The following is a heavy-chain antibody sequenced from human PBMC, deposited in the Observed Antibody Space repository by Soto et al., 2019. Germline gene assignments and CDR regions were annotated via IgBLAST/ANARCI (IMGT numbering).Heavy chain of an antibody. J-gene: IGHJ6*02. D-gene: IGHD3-10*01. CDR2: FKWNSGDV. CDR3: AKDRSSGSPYYGMDF. CDR1: GFTFGDYV. V-gene: IGHV3-9*01. Sequence: PGGSLRLSCAASGFTFGDYVMHWVRQVPGKGLEWVSGFKWNSGDVGYADSVKGRFTISRDNAKNSLYLQMNSLRPEDTAVYYCAKDRSSGSPYYGMDFWGQGTMVTVSS.